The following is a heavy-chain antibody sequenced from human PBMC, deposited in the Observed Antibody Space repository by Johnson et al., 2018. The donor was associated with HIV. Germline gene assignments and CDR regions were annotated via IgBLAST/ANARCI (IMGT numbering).Heavy chain of an antibody. CDR3: AKVYGNFKFWSGDPSFFDI. J-gene: IGHJ3*02. CDR2: ISGSGGST. CDR1: GFTFSSYA. D-gene: IGHD3-3*01. Sequence: VQLVESGGGLVQPGGSLRLSCAASGFTFSSYAMSWVRQAPGKGLEWVSAISGSGGSTYYADSVKGRFTISRDNSKNTLYLQMNSLRAEDTAVYYCAKVYGNFKFWSGDPSFFDIWGQGTMVTVSS. V-gene: IGHV3-23*04.